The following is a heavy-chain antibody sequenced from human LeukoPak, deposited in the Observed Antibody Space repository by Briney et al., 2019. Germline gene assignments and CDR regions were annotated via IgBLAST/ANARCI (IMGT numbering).Heavy chain of an antibody. CDR3: ARDSPAAIDY. J-gene: IGHJ4*02. Sequence: GGSLRLSCAASGFTFSSYSMNWVRQAPGKGLEWVSYISSSSSTIYYADSVKGRFTFSRDNAKNSLYLQMNSLRAEDTAVYYCARDSPAAIDYWGQGTLVTVSS. CDR2: ISSSSSTI. D-gene: IGHD2-2*02. V-gene: IGHV3-48*01. CDR1: GFTFSSYS.